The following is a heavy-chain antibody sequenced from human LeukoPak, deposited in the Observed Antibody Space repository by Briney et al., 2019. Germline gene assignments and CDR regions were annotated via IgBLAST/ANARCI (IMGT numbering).Heavy chain of an antibody. V-gene: IGHV4-34*01. Sequence: SETLSLTCAVYGGSFSGYYWSWIRQPPGKGLEWFGEIDHSGSTNYNPSLKSRVTISVDTSKNQFSLKLSSVTAADTAVYYCARETGSYDYVWGSYRFPYYFDYWGQGTLVTVSS. D-gene: IGHD3-16*02. J-gene: IGHJ4*02. CDR3: ARETGSYDYVWGSYRFPYYFDY. CDR1: GGSFSGYY. CDR2: IDHSGST.